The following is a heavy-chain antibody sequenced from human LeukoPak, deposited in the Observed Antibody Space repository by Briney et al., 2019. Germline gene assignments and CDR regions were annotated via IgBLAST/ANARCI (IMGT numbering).Heavy chain of an antibody. V-gene: IGHV3-23*01. D-gene: IGHD7-27*01. J-gene: IGHJ4*02. CDR1: GFTFSNYA. CDR2: ITDGGGTT. CDR3: AKDGGLWVSAHWGDS. Sequence: PGGSLRLSCAASGFTFSNYAMSWVRQAPGKGLEWVSGITDGGGTTVYADTVKGRFTVSRDDSKNTLYLQMNSLRAEDTAVYYCAKDGGLWVSAHWGDSWGRGTLVTVSS.